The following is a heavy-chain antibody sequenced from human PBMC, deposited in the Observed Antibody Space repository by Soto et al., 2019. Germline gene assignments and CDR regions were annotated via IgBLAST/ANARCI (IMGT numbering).Heavy chain of an antibody. CDR2: VSAGGDMT. CDR1: GFTFSSYA. Sequence: DVQLLESGGHLVQPGGSLRLSCAASGFTFSSYAMSWVRQAPGKGLEWVSSVSAGGDMTYYSDSVKGRFTISRDNSNNALFLHMNSLRIEDTALYYCARGDRVGSGSPASYYYSGLDVWGQGATVTGS. J-gene: IGHJ6*02. V-gene: IGHV3-23*01. CDR3: ARGDRVGSGSPASYYYSGLDV. D-gene: IGHD3-10*01.